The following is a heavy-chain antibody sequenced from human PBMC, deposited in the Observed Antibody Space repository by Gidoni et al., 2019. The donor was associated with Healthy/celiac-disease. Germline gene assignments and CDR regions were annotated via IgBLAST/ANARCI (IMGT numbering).Heavy chain of an antibody. D-gene: IGHD2-2*01. CDR3: ARDCDIVVVPAARAPPYGMDV. Sequence: QVQLVQSGAEVKKPGSSVKVSCKAAGGTFSSYAISWVRQGPRQVLEWRGGIIPIFGTANYAQKFQGRVTITAEKTTSTAYMELSILISEDTAVYYCARDCDIVVVPAARAPPYGMDVWGQGTTVTVSS. CDR1: GGTFSSYA. CDR2: IIPIFGTA. J-gene: IGHJ6*02. V-gene: IGHV1-69*06.